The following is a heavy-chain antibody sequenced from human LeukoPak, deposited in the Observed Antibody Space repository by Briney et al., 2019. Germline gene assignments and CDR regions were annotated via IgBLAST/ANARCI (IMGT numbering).Heavy chain of an antibody. Sequence: GGSLRLSCAVSGFTFSSYWMSWVRQAPGKGLEWVANIKQDGSEKYYVDSVKGRFTISRDNAKNSLYLQMNSLRAEDTAVYYCAREDHIAVAGTMLGAEYFQHWGQGTLVTVSS. CDR3: AREDHIAVAGTMLGAEYFQH. CDR1: GFTFSSYW. V-gene: IGHV3-7*03. CDR2: IKQDGSEK. D-gene: IGHD6-19*01. J-gene: IGHJ1*01.